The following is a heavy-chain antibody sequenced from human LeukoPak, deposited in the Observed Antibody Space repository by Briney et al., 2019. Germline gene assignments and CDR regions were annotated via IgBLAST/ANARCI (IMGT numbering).Heavy chain of an antibody. Sequence: SETLSPTCTVSGGSISSGGYYWSWIRQHPGKGLEWIGYIYYSGSTYYNPSLKSRVTISVDTSKNQFSLKLSSVTAADTAVYYCARAASVVNPFDYWGQGTLVTVSS. CDR3: ARAASVVNPFDY. V-gene: IGHV4-31*03. J-gene: IGHJ4*02. CDR1: GGSISSGGYY. D-gene: IGHD4-23*01. CDR2: IYYSGST.